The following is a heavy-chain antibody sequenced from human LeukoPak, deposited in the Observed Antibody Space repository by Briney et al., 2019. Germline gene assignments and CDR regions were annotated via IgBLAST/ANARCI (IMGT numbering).Heavy chain of an antibody. Sequence: GGSLRLSCAASGFTFSNYWMSWVRQAPGKGLEWVSSISSSSSYIYYADSVKGRFTISRDNAKNSLYLQMNSLRAEDTAVYYCARNVMSDAWGQGTLVTVSS. V-gene: IGHV3-21*01. CDR1: GFTFSNYW. CDR3: ARNVMSDA. D-gene: IGHD3-16*01. J-gene: IGHJ5*02. CDR2: ISSSSSYI.